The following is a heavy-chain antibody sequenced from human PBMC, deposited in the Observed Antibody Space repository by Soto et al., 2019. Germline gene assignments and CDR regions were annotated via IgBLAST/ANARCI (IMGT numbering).Heavy chain of an antibody. CDR3: AKSVWWLVLHDV. CDR2: ISGSGGST. D-gene: IGHD2-15*01. J-gene: IGHJ6*02. Sequence: GSLRLSCAASGFTFSSYAMSWLRQAPGKGLEWVSAISGSGGSTYYADSVKGRFTISRDNSKNTLYLQMNSLRAEDTAVYYCAKSVWWLVLHDVWGQGTMGTVSS. CDR1: GFTFSSYA. V-gene: IGHV3-23*01.